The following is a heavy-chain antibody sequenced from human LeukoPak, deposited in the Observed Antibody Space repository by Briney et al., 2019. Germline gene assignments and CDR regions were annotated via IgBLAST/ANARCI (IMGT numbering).Heavy chain of an antibody. CDR1: GGTFSSYA. V-gene: IGHV1-69*13. J-gene: IGHJ3*02. D-gene: IGHD2-15*01. CDR3: ARTGLNAFDI. Sequence: SVNVSCKASGGTFSSYAISWVRQAPGQGLEWMGGIIPIFGTANYAQKFQGRVTITADESTSTAYMELSSLRSEDTAVYYCARTGLNAFDIWGQGTMVTVSS. CDR2: IIPIFGTA.